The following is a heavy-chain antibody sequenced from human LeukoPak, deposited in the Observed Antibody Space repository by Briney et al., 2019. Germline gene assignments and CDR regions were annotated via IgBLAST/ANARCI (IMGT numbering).Heavy chain of an antibody. V-gene: IGHV4-39*02. D-gene: IGHD1-26*01. CDR3: AREVGATEIDY. CDR2: IYYSVST. CDR1: GGSISSSSYY. J-gene: IGHJ4*02. Sequence: SETLSLTCTVSGGSISSSSYYWGWIRQPPGKGLEWIGSIYYSVSTYYNPSIKSRVTISVDTSKNHFSLKLSSVTAADTAVYYCAREVGATEIDYWGQGTLVTVSS.